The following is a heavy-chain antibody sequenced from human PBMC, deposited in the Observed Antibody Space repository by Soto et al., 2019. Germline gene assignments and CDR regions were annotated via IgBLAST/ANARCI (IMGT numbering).Heavy chain of an antibody. CDR2: IYYSGST. CDR3: ATGNSGYYYGEYWFDP. D-gene: IGHD3-22*01. Sequence: SETLFLTCTVSGGSISSYYWSWIRQPPGKGLEWIGYIYYSGSTNYNPSLKSRVTISVDTSKNQFSLKLSSVTAADTAVYYCATGNSGYYYGEYWFDPWGQGTLVTVSS. V-gene: IGHV4-59*01. CDR1: GGSISSYY. J-gene: IGHJ5*02.